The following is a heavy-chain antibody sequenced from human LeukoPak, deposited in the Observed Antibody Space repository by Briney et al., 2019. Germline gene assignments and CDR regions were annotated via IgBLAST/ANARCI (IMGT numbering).Heavy chain of an antibody. J-gene: IGHJ4*02. D-gene: IGHD2-2*01. CDR3: ARGIVVVPAAQNLDY. V-gene: IGHV1-2*02. Sequence: ASVKVSCRASGYTFTGYYMHWVRQAPGQGLEWMGWINPNSGGTNYAQKFQGRVTMTRDTSISTAYMELSRLRSDDTAVYYCARGIVVVPAAQNLDYWGQGTLVTVSS. CDR2: INPNSGGT. CDR1: GYTFTGYY.